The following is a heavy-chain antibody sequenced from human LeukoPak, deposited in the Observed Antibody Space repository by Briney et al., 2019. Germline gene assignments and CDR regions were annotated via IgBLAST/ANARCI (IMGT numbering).Heavy chain of an antibody. CDR3: ARHPSMVRGVTNWFDP. CDR2: INHSGST. D-gene: IGHD3-10*01. CDR1: GGSFSGYY. V-gene: IGHV4-34*01. Sequence: TSETLSLTCAVYGGSFSGYYWSWIRQPPGKGLEWIGEINHSGSTNYNPSLKSRVTISVDTSKNQFSLKLSSVTAADTAVYYCARHPSMVRGVTNWFDPWGQGTLVTVSS. J-gene: IGHJ5*02.